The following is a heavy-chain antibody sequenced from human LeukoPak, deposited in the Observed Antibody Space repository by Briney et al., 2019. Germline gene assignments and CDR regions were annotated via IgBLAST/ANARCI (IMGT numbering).Heavy chain of an antibody. CDR2: IWYDGSKK. CDR1: GFSFSSYG. V-gene: IGHV3-33*01. D-gene: IGHD2-2*01. Sequence: GGSLRLSCSASGFSFSSYGMHWVRQAPGKGLEWVAVIWYDGSKKYYGDSVKGRFTISRDNSKNTLYLQMNSLSAEDTAVYYCARDNYTSTSCYDYWGQGTLVTVSS. CDR3: ARDNYTSTSCYDY. J-gene: IGHJ4*02.